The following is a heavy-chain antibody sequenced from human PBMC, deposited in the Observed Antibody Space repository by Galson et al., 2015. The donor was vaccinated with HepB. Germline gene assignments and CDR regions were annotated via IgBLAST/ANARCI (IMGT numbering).Heavy chain of an antibody. CDR3: ARDPIGYCDSASCSRDAFDT. CDR1: GYTFTAYY. J-gene: IGHJ3*02. D-gene: IGHD2/OR15-2a*01. V-gene: IGHV1-2*02. Sequence: SVKVSCKASGYTFTAYYLHWVRQAPGQGLEWLGWINPNTGGTNYAQNFQGRITMTRDTSISTAYMELSRLRTDDTAVYYCARDPIGYCDSASCSRDAFDTWNQGIMVAVSS. CDR2: INPNTGGT.